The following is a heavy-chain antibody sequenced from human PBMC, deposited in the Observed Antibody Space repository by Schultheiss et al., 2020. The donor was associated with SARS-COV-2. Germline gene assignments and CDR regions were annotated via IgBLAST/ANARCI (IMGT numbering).Heavy chain of an antibody. CDR2: IYYSGST. Sequence: SETLSLTCAVYGGSFSGYYWSWIRQHPGKGLEWIGYIYYSGSTYYNPSLKSRVTISVDTSKNQFSLKLSSVTAADTAVYYCARGMLRGYSGYDGWFDPWGQGTLVTVSS. V-gene: IGHV4-31*11. CDR3: ARGMLRGYSGYDGWFDP. CDR1: GGSFSGYY. D-gene: IGHD5-12*01. J-gene: IGHJ5*02.